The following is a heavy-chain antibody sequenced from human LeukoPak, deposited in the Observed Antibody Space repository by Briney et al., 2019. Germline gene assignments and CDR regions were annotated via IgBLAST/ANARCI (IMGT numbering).Heavy chain of an antibody. D-gene: IGHD3-10*01. CDR1: GGSISSSSYY. V-gene: IGHV4-39*07. CDR2: IYYSGST. J-gene: IGHJ4*02. CDR3: ARDRAAFYYFDY. Sequence: TSETLSLTCTVSGGSISSSSYYWGWIRQPPGKGLEWIGSIYYSGSTYYNPSLKSRVTISVDTSKNQFSLKLSSVTAADTAVYYCARDRAAFYYFDYRGQGTLVTVSS.